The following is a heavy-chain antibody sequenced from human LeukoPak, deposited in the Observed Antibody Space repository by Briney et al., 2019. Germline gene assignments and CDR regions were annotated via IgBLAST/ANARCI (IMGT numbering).Heavy chain of an antibody. V-gene: IGHV3-30*03. CDR1: GFSFRSYG. D-gene: IGHD3-9*01. Sequence: PGGSLRLSCAASGFSFRSYGMHWVRQAPGKGLEWVAVISYDGSNKYYADSVKGRFTISRDNSKNTLFLQMNSLRGEDTAVYYCARLLLRYFDWLLLRDAFDIWGQGTMVTVSS. J-gene: IGHJ3*02. CDR2: ISYDGSNK. CDR3: ARLLLRYFDWLLLRDAFDI.